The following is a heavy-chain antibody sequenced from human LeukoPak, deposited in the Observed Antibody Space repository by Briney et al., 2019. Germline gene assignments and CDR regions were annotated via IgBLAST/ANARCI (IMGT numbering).Heavy chain of an antibody. CDR2: INPNSDGT. Sequence: GASVKVSCKASGYTFTSYAMNWVRQAPGQGLEWMGWINPNSDGTNYAQKFQGRVTMTRDTSISTAYMELSSLRSDDTAVYYCARDDGVRWELLGYWGQGTLVTVSS. CDR1: GYTFTSYA. J-gene: IGHJ4*02. V-gene: IGHV1-2*02. D-gene: IGHD1-26*01. CDR3: ARDDGVRWELLGY.